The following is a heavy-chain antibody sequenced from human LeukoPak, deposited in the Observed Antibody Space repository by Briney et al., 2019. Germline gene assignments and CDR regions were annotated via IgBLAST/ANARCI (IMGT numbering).Heavy chain of an antibody. CDR1: GFTFRSYE. Sequence: PGGSLRLSYAASGFTFRSYEMNWVRQAPGKGLEWISYNSSACTTKIYADSVKGRFNISRDNAKNSLYLQMNSLRGEDTAVYYCARDYWFDPRGHGTLVTVSS. V-gene: IGHV3-48*03. CDR3: ARDYWFDP. J-gene: IGHJ5*02. CDR2: NSSACTTK.